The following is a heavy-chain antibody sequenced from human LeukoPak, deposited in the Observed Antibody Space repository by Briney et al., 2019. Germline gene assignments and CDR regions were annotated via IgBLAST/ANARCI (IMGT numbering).Heavy chain of an antibody. D-gene: IGHD3-10*01. CDR1: GFTFSSYA. J-gene: IGHJ4*02. CDR2: ISYDGSNK. Sequence: GGSLRLSCAASGFTFSSYAMHGVRQAPGKGLEWVAVISYDGSNKYYADSVKGRFAISRDNSKNTLYLQMNSLRAEDTAVYYCARDLRTVRGVIKRGNNDYWGQGTLVTVSS. CDR3: ARDLRTVRGVIKRGNNDY. V-gene: IGHV3-30*09.